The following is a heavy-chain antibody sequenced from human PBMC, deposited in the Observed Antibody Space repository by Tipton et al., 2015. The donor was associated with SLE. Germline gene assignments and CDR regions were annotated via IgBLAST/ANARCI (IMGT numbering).Heavy chain of an antibody. V-gene: IGHV4-30-4*01. CDR2: IYYSGST. J-gene: IGHJ3*02. D-gene: IGHD3-10*01. CDR1: GDSISDVNYY. Sequence: TLSLTCTVSGDSISDVNYYWSWIRQPPGKGLEWIGYIYYSGSTYYNPSLKSRVTISVDTSKNQFSLKLSSVTAADTAVYYCARGSWGSDAFDIWGQGTMVTVSS. CDR3: ARGSWGSDAFDI.